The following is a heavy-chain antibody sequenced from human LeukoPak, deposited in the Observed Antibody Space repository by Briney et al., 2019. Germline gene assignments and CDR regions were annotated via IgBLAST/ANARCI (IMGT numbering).Heavy chain of an antibody. J-gene: IGHJ4*02. CDR2: IFYRGNS. D-gene: IGHD3-16*01. CDR1: GDSVTNYY. V-gene: IGHV4-59*02. CDR3: ARSELNDYFKY. Sequence: SETLSLTCSVSGDSVTNYYWSWIRQPPGKGLEYIGYIFYRGNSNYSPSLKSRLTMSVDTSRNQLSLKLSSVTAADTAVYFCARSELNDYFKYWGQGILVTVSS.